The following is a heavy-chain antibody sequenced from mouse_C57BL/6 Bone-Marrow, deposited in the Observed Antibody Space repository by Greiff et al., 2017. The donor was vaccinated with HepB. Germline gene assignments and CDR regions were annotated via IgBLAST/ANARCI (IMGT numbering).Heavy chain of an antibody. CDR1: GYTFTSYW. D-gene: IGHD2-3*01. CDR3: ARRGYCDGYPRFAY. CDR2: IYPSDSET. J-gene: IGHJ3*01. Sequence: QVQLQQPGAELVRPGSSVKLSCKASGYTFTSYWMDWVKQRPGQGLEWIGNIYPSDSETHYNPKFKDKATLTVDKSSSTAYMQLSSLTSEDSAVYYCARRGYCDGYPRFAYWGRGTLVTVSA. V-gene: IGHV1-61*01.